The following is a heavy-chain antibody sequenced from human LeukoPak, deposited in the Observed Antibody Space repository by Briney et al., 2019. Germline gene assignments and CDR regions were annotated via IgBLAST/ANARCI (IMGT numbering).Heavy chain of an antibody. CDR2: ISGSGGST. Sequence: GGSLTLSCAASGFTFTDYAMSWVRQAPGKGLEWVSAISGSGGSTYYADSVKGRFTISRDNSKNTLYLQMNSLRAEDTAVYYCAKGWWEPHDYWGQGTLVTVSS. CDR1: GFTFTDYA. CDR3: AKGWWEPHDY. V-gene: IGHV3-23*01. J-gene: IGHJ4*02. D-gene: IGHD1-26*01.